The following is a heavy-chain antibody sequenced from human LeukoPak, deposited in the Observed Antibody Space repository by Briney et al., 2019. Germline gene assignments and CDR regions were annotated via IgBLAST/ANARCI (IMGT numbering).Heavy chain of an antibody. CDR1: GFTFDDYG. Sequence: PGGSLRLSCAASGFTFDDYGMSWVRQAPGKGLEWVSGINWNGGSTGYADSVKGRFTISRDNAKNSLYLQMNSLRAEDTALYYCARDSDYGDSPRRFGYWGQGTLVTVSS. V-gene: IGHV3-20*04. J-gene: IGHJ4*02. D-gene: IGHD4-17*01. CDR2: INWNGGST. CDR3: ARDSDYGDSPRRFGY.